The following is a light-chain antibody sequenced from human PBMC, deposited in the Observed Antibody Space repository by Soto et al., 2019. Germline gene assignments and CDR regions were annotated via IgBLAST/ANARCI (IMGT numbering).Light chain of an antibody. CDR1: NIGSYS. Sequence: SYELTQPPSVSVAPGQTARITCGGNNIGSYSVHWYQQEPGQAPVLVVYDDNSRPSGIPERFSGSNSGITATLTISRVEAGDEADYYCQVWNSDSDHPDVVFGGGTKLTVL. V-gene: IGLV3-21*02. CDR3: QVWNSDSDHPDVV. CDR2: DDN. J-gene: IGLJ2*01.